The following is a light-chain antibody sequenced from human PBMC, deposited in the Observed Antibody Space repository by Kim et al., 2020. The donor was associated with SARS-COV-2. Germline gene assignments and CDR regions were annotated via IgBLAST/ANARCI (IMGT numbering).Light chain of an antibody. CDR2: GAS. V-gene: IGKV3-15*01. J-gene: IGKJ4*01. CDR3: QQYNNWPPLT. CDR1: QSVSSN. Sequence: VSPGERATLSCRASQSVSSNLAWYQQKPGQAPRLLIYGASTRATGIPARFSGSGSGTEFTLTISSLQSEDFAVYYCQQYNNWPPLTFGGGTKVEI.